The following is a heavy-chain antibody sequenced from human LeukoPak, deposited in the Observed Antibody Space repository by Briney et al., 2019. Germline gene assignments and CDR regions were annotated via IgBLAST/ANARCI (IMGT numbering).Heavy chain of an antibody. CDR1: GFTVSGTH. CDR3: AKDEATSGGGLAS. J-gene: IGHJ4*02. Sequence: GGSLRLSCAASGFTVSGTHMSWVRQAPGKGLEWVSAMYTGGTTYYADSVTGRFTISRDNSKNTLYLHMNSLRVEDTAVYYCAKDEATSGGGLASWGQGTLVSVSS. D-gene: IGHD3-16*01. V-gene: IGHV3-53*01. CDR2: MYTGGTT.